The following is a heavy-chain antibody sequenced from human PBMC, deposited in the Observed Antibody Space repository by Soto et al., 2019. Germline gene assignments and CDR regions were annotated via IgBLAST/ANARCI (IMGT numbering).Heavy chain of an antibody. CDR2: MNLKSGTA. CDR1: GYTFTSHD. V-gene: IGHV1-8*01. Sequence: ASVKVSCKASGYTFTSHDLIWVRQAPGQGLEWMGWMNLKSGTAGSTQKLQGRLTMTRNISISTAYMELSSLRSADTAVYYCAREDGDYYYYEYWGKGPLVTVSS. D-gene: IGHD4-17*01. CDR3: AREDGDYYYYEY. J-gene: IGHJ4*02.